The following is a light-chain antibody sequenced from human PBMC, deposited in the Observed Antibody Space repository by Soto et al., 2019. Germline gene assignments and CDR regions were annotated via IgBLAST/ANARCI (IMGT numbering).Light chain of an antibody. CDR2: NNN. V-gene: IGLV1-44*01. CDR1: RSNIGNNA. CDR3: AAWDDILNARGV. Sequence: QSVLTQPPSASGTPGQRGTISCSGSRSNIGNNAVSWYQQLPGTAPKLLIYNNNQRPSGVPDRFSGAKSGTSASLAISGRQSEDEADYYCAAWDDILNARGVFGGGTKRTV. J-gene: IGLJ3*02.